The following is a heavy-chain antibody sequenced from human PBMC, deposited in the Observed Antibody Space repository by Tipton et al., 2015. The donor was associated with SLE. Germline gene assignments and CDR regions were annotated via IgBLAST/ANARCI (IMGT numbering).Heavy chain of an antibody. CDR1: GFTFSSYA. Sequence: SLRLSCAASGFTFSSYAMHWVRQAPGKGLEWVAVILYDGGNKYYADSVKGRFTISRDNSKNTLYLQMNGLRPEDTAVYYCARDLIPAAGGYGMDVWGQGTTVTVSS. CDR2: ILYDGGNK. CDR3: ARDLIPAAGGYGMDV. V-gene: IGHV3-30*04. J-gene: IGHJ6*02. D-gene: IGHD6-13*01.